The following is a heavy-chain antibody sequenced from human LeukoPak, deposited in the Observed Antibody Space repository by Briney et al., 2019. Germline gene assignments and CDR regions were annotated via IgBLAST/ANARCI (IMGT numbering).Heavy chain of an antibody. CDR2: IYYSGST. J-gene: IGHJ3*02. V-gene: IGHV4-39*07. D-gene: IGHD2-21*02. Sequence: SETLSLTCTVSGGSISSSSYYWGWIRQPPGKGLEWIGSIYYSGSTYYNPSLKSRVTISVDTSKNQFSLQLNSVTPEDTAVYYCARDGYCWGGGDCYDAFDIWGQGTMVTVSS. CDR3: ARDGYCWGGGDCYDAFDI. CDR1: GGSISSSSYY.